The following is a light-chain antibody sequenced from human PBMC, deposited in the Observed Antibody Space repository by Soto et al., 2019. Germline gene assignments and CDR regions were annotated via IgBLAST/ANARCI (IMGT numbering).Light chain of an antibody. V-gene: IGKV3-11*01. CDR3: QQRTNWQLT. CDR1: QSVGKY. Sequence: EIVLTQSPATLSLSPGERATLSCRASQSVGKYLAWYQQRPGQAPRLLMFDVSYRAAGTPARSSGSGSGKDLTLTISTLEPEDFAVYYCQQRTNWQLTIGGGPRVEIK. CDR2: DVS. J-gene: IGKJ4*01.